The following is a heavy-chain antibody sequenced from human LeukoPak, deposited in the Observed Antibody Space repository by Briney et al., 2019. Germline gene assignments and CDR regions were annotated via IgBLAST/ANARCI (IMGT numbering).Heavy chain of an antibody. CDR3: ARDKRYYYDSDNAFDI. CDR2: IIPSLGIA. V-gene: IGHV1-69*04. Sequence: SVTLSCKASGGTFSSYAISWVRQAPGQGLEWMGRIIPSLGIANYAQKFQGRVTITADKSTSTAYMELSSLRSEDTAVCYCARDKRYYYDSDNAFDIWGQGTMVTVSS. J-gene: IGHJ3*02. CDR1: GGTFSSYA. D-gene: IGHD3-22*01.